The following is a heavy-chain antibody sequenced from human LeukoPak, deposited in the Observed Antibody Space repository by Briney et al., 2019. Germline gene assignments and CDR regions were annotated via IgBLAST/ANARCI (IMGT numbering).Heavy chain of an antibody. V-gene: IGHV3-23*01. CDR1: GFTFSSYA. CDR3: AKHRVAVSGVAQFGY. D-gene: IGHD6-19*01. J-gene: IGHJ4*02. Sequence: GGSLRLSCAASGFTFSSYAMNWVRQAPGKGLEWVSDISSSGDITYYADSVKGRFPISRDNSKNTLYLQMNSLRAEDTAVFYCAKHRVAVSGVAQFGYCGQGSQVTVSS. CDR2: ISSSGDIT.